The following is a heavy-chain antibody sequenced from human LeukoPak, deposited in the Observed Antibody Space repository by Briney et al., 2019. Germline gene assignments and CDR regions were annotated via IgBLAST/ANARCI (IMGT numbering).Heavy chain of an antibody. CDR3: APEILIGHYDSSGFYYGY. CDR1: GYTFTSYG. D-gene: IGHD3-22*01. CDR2: IIPIFGTA. V-gene: IGHV1-69*05. J-gene: IGHJ4*02. Sequence: SVKVSCKASGYTFTSYGISWVRQAPGQGLEWMGRIIPIFGTANYAQKFQGRVTITTDESTSTAYMELSSLRSEDTAVYYCAPEILIGHYDSSGFYYGYWGQGTLVTVSS.